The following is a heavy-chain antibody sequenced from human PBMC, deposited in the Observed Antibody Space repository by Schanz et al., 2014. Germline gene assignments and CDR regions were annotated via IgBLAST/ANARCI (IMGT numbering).Heavy chain of an antibody. Sequence: EVQLLESGGGLVQPGGSLRLSCVASGFTFFGSFAMSWVRQAPGKGLEWVSGMSGSGSTADYADSVKGRFTISRDNSRKTLYLQMNSLRAEDTAVYYCAKDHAGSDILTALGNWGQGTLXTVSS. CDR3: AKDHAGSDILTALGN. CDR1: GFTFFGSFA. J-gene: IGHJ4*02. V-gene: IGHV3-23*01. D-gene: IGHD3-9*01. CDR2: MSGSGSTA.